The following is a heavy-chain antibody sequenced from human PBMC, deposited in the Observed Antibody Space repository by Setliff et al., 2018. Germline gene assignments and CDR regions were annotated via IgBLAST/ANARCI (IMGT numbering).Heavy chain of an antibody. CDR2: MSLDETNK. J-gene: IGHJ4*02. D-gene: IGHD3-10*01. CDR3: ARGRSLLWFGELSRPYYFDY. Sequence: GESLKISCAASGFTFTNYIIHWVRQAPGKGLEWVAVMSLDETNKYYADSVRGRFTISRDISKSTLYLQMNSLRPEDTAVYYCARGRSLLWFGELSRPYYFDYWGQGTLVTVSS. CDR1: GFTFTNYI. V-gene: IGHV3-30-3*01.